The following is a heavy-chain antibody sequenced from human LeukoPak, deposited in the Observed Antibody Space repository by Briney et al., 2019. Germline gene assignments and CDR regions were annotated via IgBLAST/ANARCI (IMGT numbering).Heavy chain of an antibody. CDR1: GGSISSVTSF. J-gene: IGHJ4*02. V-gene: IGHV4-39*01. D-gene: IGHD3-16*01. Sequence: SETLSLTCTVSGGSISSVTSFWGWIRQPPGKGLEWIGSIHYSGDTYCSPSLKSRVTMSVDTSKSQFSLKLSSVTAADTAVYYCARSVSGLGVEFDFWGQGTLVTVSS. CDR3: ARSVSGLGVEFDF. CDR2: IHYSGDT.